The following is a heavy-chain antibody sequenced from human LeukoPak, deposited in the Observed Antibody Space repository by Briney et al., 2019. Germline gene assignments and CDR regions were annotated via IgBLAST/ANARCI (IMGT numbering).Heavy chain of an antibody. J-gene: IGHJ4*02. CDR2: INHSGST. Sequence: SETLSLTCAVYGGSFSGYYWSWIRQPPGKGLEWIGEINHSGSTNYNPSLKSRVTISVDTSKNQFSLKLSSVTAADTAVYYCASGTIAAAGKYWGQGTLVTVSS. CDR1: GGSFSGYY. D-gene: IGHD6-13*01. CDR3: ASGTIAAAGKY. V-gene: IGHV4-34*01.